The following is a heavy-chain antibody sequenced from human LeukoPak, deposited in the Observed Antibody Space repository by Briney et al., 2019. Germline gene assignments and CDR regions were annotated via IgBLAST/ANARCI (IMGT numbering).Heavy chain of an antibody. J-gene: IGHJ4*02. D-gene: IGHD1-26*01. CDR3: ARSLGSGSYIDS. CDR2: ISWDSGSI. V-gene: IGHV3-9*01. CDR1: GFTFDDYA. Sequence: PGGSLRLSCAASGFTFDDYAIQWVRHAPGKGLEWVSGISWDSGSIGYAASVKGRFTISRDNAKNSLYLQMNALRPEDTALYYCARSLGSGSYIDSWGQGTLVTVSS.